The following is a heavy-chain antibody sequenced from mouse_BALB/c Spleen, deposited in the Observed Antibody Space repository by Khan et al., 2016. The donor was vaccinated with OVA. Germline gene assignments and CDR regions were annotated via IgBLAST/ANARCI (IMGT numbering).Heavy chain of an antibody. CDR1: GSTFTSYG. V-gene: IGHV1S134*01. CDR3: TAAYYKYYFDY. CDR2: IYPGNGYT. J-gene: IGHJ2*01. Sequence: VQLQVSGAELGRPGYSVKLSCKTSGSTFTSYGIKWVKQRPGQGLEWIGYIYPGNGYTEYNERFQGKAILTSDTCSSTAYTQLKSLATEDSSVYVYTAAYYKYYFDYWGQGTILTVSS. D-gene: IGHD2-12*01.